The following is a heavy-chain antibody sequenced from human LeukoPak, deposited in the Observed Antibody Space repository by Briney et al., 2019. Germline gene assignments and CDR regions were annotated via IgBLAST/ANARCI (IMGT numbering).Heavy chain of an antibody. CDR1: GGTFSSYA. D-gene: IGHD3-10*01. CDR2: IIPIFGTA. CDR3: ARENGRGVISPYYDF. J-gene: IGHJ4*02. V-gene: IGHV1-69*06. Sequence: ASVKVSCKASGGTFSSYAISWVRQAPGQGLEWMGGIIPIFGTANYAQKFQGRVTITADKSTSTAYMELSSLRSDDTAVYYCARENGRGVISPYYDFWGQGVLVTVSS.